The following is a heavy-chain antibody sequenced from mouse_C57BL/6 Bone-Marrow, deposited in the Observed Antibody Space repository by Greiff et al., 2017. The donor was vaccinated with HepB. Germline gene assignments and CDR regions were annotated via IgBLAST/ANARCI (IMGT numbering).Heavy chain of an antibody. Sequence: VQLQQSGAELVRPGASVKLSCKASGYTFTDYYINWVKQRPGQGLEWIARIYPGSGNTYYNEKFKGKATLTAEKSSSTAYMQLSSLTSEDSAVYFCARERAYYYGLDYWGQGTTLTVSS. CDR1: GYTFTDYY. V-gene: IGHV1-76*01. D-gene: IGHD1-1*01. J-gene: IGHJ2*01. CDR3: ARERAYYYGLDY. CDR2: IYPGSGNT.